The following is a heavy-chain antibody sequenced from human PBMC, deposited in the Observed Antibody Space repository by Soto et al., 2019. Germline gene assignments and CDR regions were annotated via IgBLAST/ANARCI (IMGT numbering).Heavy chain of an antibody. CDR3: ARESRYYDILTGYGLDAFDI. J-gene: IGHJ3*02. D-gene: IGHD3-9*01. Sequence: PSETLSLTCTVSGGSVSSGSYYWSWIRQPPGKGLEWIGYIYYSGSTNYNPSLKSRVTISVDTSKNQFSLKLSSVTAADTAVYYCARESRYYDILTGYGLDAFDIWGQGTMVTVS. CDR1: GGSVSSGSYY. CDR2: IYYSGST. V-gene: IGHV4-61*01.